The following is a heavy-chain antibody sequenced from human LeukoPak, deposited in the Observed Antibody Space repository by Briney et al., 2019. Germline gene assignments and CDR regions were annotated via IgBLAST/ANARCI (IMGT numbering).Heavy chain of an antibody. J-gene: IGHJ6*02. CDR1: GGSISSYY. CDR3: ARESVAIFAPYGMDV. Sequence: SETLSLTCTVSGGSISSYYWSWIRQPAGKGLEWIGRIYTSGSTSYNPSLKSRVTMSVDTSKNQFSLKLSSVAAADTAVYYCARESVAIFAPYGMDVWGQGTTVTVSS. D-gene: IGHD3-3*01. CDR2: IYTSGST. V-gene: IGHV4-4*07.